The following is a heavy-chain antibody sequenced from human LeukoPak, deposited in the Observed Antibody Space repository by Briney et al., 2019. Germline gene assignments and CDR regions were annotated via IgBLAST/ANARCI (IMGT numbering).Heavy chain of an antibody. CDR1: GFTFSSYA. D-gene: IGHD3-3*01. CDR3: AKDPSILGVVTAY. V-gene: IGHV3-23*01. CDR2: ISGSGGGT. J-gene: IGHJ4*02. Sequence: GGSLRLSCAASGFTFSSYAMSWVRQAPGKGLEWVSVISGSGGGTYYADSVKGRFTISRDNSKNTLYLQMNSLRAEDTAVYYCAKDPSILGVVTAYWGQGTLVTVSS.